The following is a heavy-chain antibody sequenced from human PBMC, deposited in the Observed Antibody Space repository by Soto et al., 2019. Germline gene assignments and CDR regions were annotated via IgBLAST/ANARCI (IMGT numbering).Heavy chain of an antibody. Sequence: GKGLEWVSAISGSGGSTYYADSVKGRFTISRDNSKNTLYLQMNSLRAEDTAVYYCAKASSKYSSGYPFDYWGQGTLVTVSS. CDR2: ISGSGGST. J-gene: IGHJ4*02. V-gene: IGHV3-23*01. D-gene: IGHD6-19*01. CDR3: AKASSKYSSGYPFDY.